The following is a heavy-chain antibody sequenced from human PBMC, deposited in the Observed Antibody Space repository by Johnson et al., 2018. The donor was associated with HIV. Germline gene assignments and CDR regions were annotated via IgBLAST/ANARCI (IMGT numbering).Heavy chain of an antibody. CDR2: IKQDGSET. CDR1: GFTFSSYW. D-gene: IGHD3-22*01. V-gene: IGHV3-7*02. J-gene: IGHJ3*02. Sequence: VQLVESGGGLVQPGGSLRLSCAASGFTFSSYWMGWVRQAPGKGLEWVANIKQDGSETYYVDSVTGRFTISRDNAKNSLYLQMNSLRAEDTAVYYCARVYYYDSSGIDAFDIWGQGTMVTVSS. CDR3: ARVYYYDSSGIDAFDI.